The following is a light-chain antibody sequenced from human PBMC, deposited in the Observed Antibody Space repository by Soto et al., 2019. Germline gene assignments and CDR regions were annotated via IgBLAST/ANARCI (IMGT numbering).Light chain of an antibody. Sequence: DIPMTQSPSTLSESVVDRVTITCRASQSIGRFLAWYQHQPGKAPKLLIYDASTLESGVPSRFSGTGSGTEFTFSITSLQPEDFGTYYCQQCYMGWTFGQGTKVDFK. CDR2: DAS. V-gene: IGKV1-5*01. J-gene: IGKJ1*01. CDR3: QQCYMGWT. CDR1: QSIGRF.